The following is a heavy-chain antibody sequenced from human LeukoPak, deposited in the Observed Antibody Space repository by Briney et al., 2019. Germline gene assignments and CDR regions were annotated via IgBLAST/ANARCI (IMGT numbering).Heavy chain of an antibody. CDR3: ARDLRTHMVAAHDAFDI. V-gene: IGHV4-4*07. D-gene: IGHD2-15*01. J-gene: IGHJ3*02. CDR1: GGSISSYY. Sequence: SETLSLTCTVSGGSISSYYWSWIRQPAGKGLEWIGRIYTSGSTNYNPSLKSRVTMSVDTSKNQFSLKLSSVTAAGTAVYYCARDLRTHMVAAHDAFDIWGQGTMVTVSS. CDR2: IYTSGST.